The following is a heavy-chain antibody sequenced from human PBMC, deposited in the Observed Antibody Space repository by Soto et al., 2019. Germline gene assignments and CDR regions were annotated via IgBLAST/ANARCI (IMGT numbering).Heavy chain of an antibody. CDR3: ARDQTRYYYDSSGFDY. D-gene: IGHD3-22*01. Sequence: ASVKVSCKASWYTFTSYGISWVRQAPGQGLEWMGWISAYNGNTNYAQKLQGRVTMTTDTSTSTAYMELRSLRSDDTAVYYCARDQTRYYYDSSGFDYWGQGTLVTVSS. V-gene: IGHV1-18*01. CDR1: WYTFTSYG. CDR2: ISAYNGNT. J-gene: IGHJ4*02.